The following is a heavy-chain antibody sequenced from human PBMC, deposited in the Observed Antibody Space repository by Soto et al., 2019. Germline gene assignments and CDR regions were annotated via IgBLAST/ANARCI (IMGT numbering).Heavy chain of an antibody. Sequence: VQLVESGGGLVKPGGSLRLSCAASGFTFSDYYMSWIRQAPGKGLEWVSYISSSSSYTSYADSVKGRFTISRDNAKNSLYLQMNSLRAEDTAVYYCARDYRGEGATSAAPFDYWGQGTLVTVSS. CDR1: GFTFSDYY. V-gene: IGHV3-11*06. CDR2: ISSSSSYT. D-gene: IGHD1-26*01. CDR3: ARDYRGEGATSAAPFDY. J-gene: IGHJ4*02.